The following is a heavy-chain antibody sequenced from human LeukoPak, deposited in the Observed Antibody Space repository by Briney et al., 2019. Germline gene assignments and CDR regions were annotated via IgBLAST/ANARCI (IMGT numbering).Heavy chain of an antibody. CDR2: INAGNGNI. Sequence: ASVKVSCKTSGYTFTHYAIHWVRQAPGQRLECMGWINAGNGNIKYSQDFQGRVAFTSGTFASTSYMELSSLRSEDTAVYYCARDNSRAALGCTNFDYWGQGTLVTVSS. CDR1: GYTFTHYA. CDR3: ARDNSRAALGCTNFDY. J-gene: IGHJ4*02. D-gene: IGHD3-10*01. V-gene: IGHV1-3*01.